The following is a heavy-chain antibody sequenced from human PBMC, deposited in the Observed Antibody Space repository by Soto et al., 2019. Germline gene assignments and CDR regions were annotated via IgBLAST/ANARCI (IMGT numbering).Heavy chain of an antibody. Sequence: PGGSLRLSCAASGLTFSSYAMHWVRQAPGKGLEWVAVISYDGSNKYYADSVKGRFTISRDNSKNTLYLQMNSLRAEDTAVYYCARGNRGYYYYYGMHVWGQGTTVTVSS. CDR1: GLTFSSYA. CDR2: ISYDGSNK. J-gene: IGHJ6*02. D-gene: IGHD3-10*01. V-gene: IGHV3-30-3*01. CDR3: ARGNRGYYYYYGMHV.